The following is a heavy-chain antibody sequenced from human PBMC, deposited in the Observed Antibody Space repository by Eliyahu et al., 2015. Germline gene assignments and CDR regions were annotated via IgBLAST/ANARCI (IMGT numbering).Heavy chain of an antibody. CDR1: GGSISSYY. CDR3: AREYRGIAAAGMGIIDY. J-gene: IGHJ4*02. D-gene: IGHD6-13*01. CDR2: IYYSGST. V-gene: IGHV4-59*01. Sequence: LVKPSETLSLTCTVSGGSISSYYWSWIRQPPGKGLEWIGYIYYSGSTNYNPSLKSRVTISVDTSKNQFSLKLSSVTAADTAVYYCAREYRGIAAAGMGIIDYWGQGTLVTVSS.